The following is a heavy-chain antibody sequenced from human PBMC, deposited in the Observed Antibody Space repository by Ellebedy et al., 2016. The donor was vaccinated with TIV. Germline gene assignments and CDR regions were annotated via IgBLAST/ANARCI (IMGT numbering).Heavy chain of an antibody. Sequence: LSLTCGGSGFNFASYSINWVRQAPGKGLEWISYINMVSSLIYYADSVKGRFTISRDNSRNSAYLEMNSLRVEDSGVYYCVRWGDYEGWDLWGQGTLATVSS. D-gene: IGHD3-22*01. CDR3: VRWGDYEGWDL. CDR1: GFNFASYS. J-gene: IGHJ5*02. V-gene: IGHV3-21*06. CDR2: INMVSSLI.